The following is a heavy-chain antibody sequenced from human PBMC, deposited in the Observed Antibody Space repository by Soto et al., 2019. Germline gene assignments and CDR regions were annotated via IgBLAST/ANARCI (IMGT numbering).Heavy chain of an antibody. CDR3: AKEVLYGYYYYGMDV. CDR2: ISYDGSNK. Sequence: GGSLRLSCAASGFTFSSYGMHWVRQAPGKGLEWVAVISYDGSNKYYADSVKGRFTISRDNSKNTLYLQMNSLRAEDTAVYYCAKEVLYGYYYYGMDVWGQGTTVTVSS. CDR1: GFTFSSYG. J-gene: IGHJ6*02. V-gene: IGHV3-30*18. D-gene: IGHD1-1*01.